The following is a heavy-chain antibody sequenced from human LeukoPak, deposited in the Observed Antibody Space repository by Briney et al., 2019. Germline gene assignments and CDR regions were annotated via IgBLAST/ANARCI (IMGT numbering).Heavy chain of an antibody. D-gene: IGHD4-17*01. CDR1: GYTFTGYY. CDR3: ARDLLYGDYVYFQH. CDR2: INPNSGGT. V-gene: IGHV1-2*02. Sequence: GASVEVSCKASGYTFTGYYMHWVRQAPGQGLEWMGWINPNSGGTNYAQKFQGRVTMTRDTSISTAYMELSRLRSDDTAVYYCARDLLYGDYVYFQHWGQGTLVTVSS. J-gene: IGHJ1*01.